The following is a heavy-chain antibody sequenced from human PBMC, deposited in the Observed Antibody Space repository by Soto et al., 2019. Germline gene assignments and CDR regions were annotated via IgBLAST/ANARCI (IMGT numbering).Heavy chain of an antibody. CDR2: IHYSGTT. CDR1: GDSNTGAAYY. V-gene: IGHV4-31*03. Sequence: QVQLQESGPGLVKPSQTLSLTCTVSGDSNTGAAYYWSWIRQHPGKGLEWIGHIHYSGTTYYNPSLKSRVSFSVDTSKKQFSLRLTSVTAADTAVYYCARDFRQDQQLPGYYYYGMDVCGQGTTVTVSS. CDR3: ARDFRQDQQLPGYYYYGMDV. J-gene: IGHJ6*02. D-gene: IGHD6-13*01.